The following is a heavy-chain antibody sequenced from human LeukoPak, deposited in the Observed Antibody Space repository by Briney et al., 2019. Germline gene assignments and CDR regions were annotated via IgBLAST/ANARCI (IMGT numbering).Heavy chain of an antibody. CDR1: GFTFSSYE. D-gene: IGHD1-26*01. J-gene: IGHJ6*03. CDR2: ISSSGSTI. Sequence: GGSLRLSCAASGFTFSSYEMNWVRQAPGKGLEWVSYISSSGSTIYYADSVKGRFTISRDNSKNTLYLQMNSLRAEDTAVYYCAKVGAPVGYYYMDVWGKGTTATVSS. V-gene: IGHV3-48*03. CDR3: AKVGAPVGYYYMDV.